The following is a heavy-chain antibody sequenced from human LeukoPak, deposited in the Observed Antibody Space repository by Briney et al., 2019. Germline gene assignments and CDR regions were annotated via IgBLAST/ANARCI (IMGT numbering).Heavy chain of an antibody. J-gene: IGHJ4*02. CDR2: INNSGST. V-gene: IGHV4-34*01. Sequence: SETLSLTCAVYGGSFSGYYWSWIRQPPGKGLEWIGEINNSGSTNYNPSLKSRVTISVDTSKNQFTLKLSSVTAADTAVYYCATQEMATIKFDYWGQGTLVTVSS. D-gene: IGHD5-24*01. CDR1: GGSFSGYY. CDR3: ATQEMATIKFDY.